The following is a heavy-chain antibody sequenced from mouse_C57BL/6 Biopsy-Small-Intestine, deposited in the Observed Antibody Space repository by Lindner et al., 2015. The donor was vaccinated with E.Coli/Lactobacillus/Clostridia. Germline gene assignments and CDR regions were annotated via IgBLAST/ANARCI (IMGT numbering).Heavy chain of an antibody. CDR2: FYPGSGSI. CDR3: ARHEAHYGNYGY. J-gene: IGHJ2*01. CDR1: GYTFPKYT. V-gene: IGHV1-62-2*01. D-gene: IGHD2-1*01. Sequence: VQLQESGAELVKPGASVKLSCKASGYTFPKYTIHWLKRKSGQGLEWIGWFYPGSGSIKYNEKFKDKATLTADESSSTVYMELSRLTSEDSAVYFCARHEAHYGNYGYWGQGTTLTVSS.